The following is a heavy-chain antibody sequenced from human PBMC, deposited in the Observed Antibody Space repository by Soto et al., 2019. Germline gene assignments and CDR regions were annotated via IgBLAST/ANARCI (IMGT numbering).Heavy chain of an antibody. V-gene: IGHV1-69*13. J-gene: IGHJ4*02. D-gene: IGHD5-18*01. Sequence: SVKVSCKASGGTFSSYAISWVRQAPGQGLEWMGGIIPIFGTANYAQKFQGRVTITADESTSTAYMELSSLRSEDTAVYYCARDAGYSYGPFDYWVQGTLVTVSS. CDR2: IIPIFGTA. CDR3: ARDAGYSYGPFDY. CDR1: GGTFSSYA.